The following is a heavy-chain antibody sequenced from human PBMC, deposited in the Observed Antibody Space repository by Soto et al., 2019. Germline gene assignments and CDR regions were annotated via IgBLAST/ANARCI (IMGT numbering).Heavy chain of an antibody. Sequence: EVHLVETGGGLIQPGGSLRLSCAASGLSVSSSDMSWVRQASGKGLEWVSVIYSGGSTHDADSVKGRLTISRDNSKNTLHLQMNSLRVDDTAVYFCSTSSRNEYHFAMDAWGQGTTVIVSS. J-gene: IGHJ6*02. CDR2: IYSGGST. D-gene: IGHD6-6*01. CDR3: STSSRNEYHFAMDA. V-gene: IGHV3-53*02. CDR1: GLSVSSSD.